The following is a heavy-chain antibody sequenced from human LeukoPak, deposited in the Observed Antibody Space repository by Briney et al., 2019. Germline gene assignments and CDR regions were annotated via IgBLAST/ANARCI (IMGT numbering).Heavy chain of an antibody. D-gene: IGHD2-21*01. V-gene: IGHV1-46*01. J-gene: IGHJ4*02. CDR2: INPTGTGT. Sequence: ASVKVSCKASGYTFTNCYMHWVRQAPGQGLEWMGLINPTGTGTNYAQKFRGRVTMTRDTSTTTVYMELSSLTSEDTAVYYCAREEYGGYFDYWGQGTLVTVSS. CDR1: GYTFTNCY. CDR3: AREEYGGYFDY.